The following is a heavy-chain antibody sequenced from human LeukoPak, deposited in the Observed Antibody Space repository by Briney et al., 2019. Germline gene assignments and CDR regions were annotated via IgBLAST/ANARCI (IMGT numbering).Heavy chain of an antibody. CDR3: ARGWNDVVGDY. Sequence: PGGSLRLSCAASGFTVSSNYMSWVRQAPGKGLEWVSVIYSGGSTYYADSVKGRFTISRDNSKNTLYLQMNSLRAEDTAVYYCARGWNDVVGDYWGQGTLVTVSS. V-gene: IGHV3-53*01. CDR2: IYSGGST. D-gene: IGHD1-1*01. J-gene: IGHJ4*02. CDR1: GFTVSSNY.